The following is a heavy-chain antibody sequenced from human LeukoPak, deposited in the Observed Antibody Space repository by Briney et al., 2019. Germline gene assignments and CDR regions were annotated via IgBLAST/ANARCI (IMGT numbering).Heavy chain of an antibody. D-gene: IGHD2-2*01. CDR1: GYSFTSYW. V-gene: IGHV5-10-1*01. CDR2: SHLRDSYT. Sequence: VAALKISYKGSGYSFTSYWIIWVRQMPGKGLEWMGRSHLRDSYTNYSPSFQGHVTISADKSISTAYLQWSSLKASDTAMYYCAINREVVPAADNFYGMDVWGQGTTVTVS. J-gene: IGHJ6*02. CDR3: AINREVVPAADNFYGMDV.